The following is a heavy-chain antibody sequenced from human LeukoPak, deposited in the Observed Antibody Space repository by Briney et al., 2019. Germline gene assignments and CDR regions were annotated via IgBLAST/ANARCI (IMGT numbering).Heavy chain of an antibody. D-gene: IGHD6-13*01. CDR1: GGSISSYY. V-gene: IGHV4-59*01. J-gene: IGHJ3*02. CDR3: ARVYSSSWNDAFDI. Sequence: SETLSLTCTVSGGSISSYYWSWIRQPPGKGLEWIGYIYYSGSTNYNPSLKSRVTISVDTSKNQFSLKLSSVTAADTAVSYCARVYSSSWNDAFDIWGQGTMVTVSS. CDR2: IYYSGST.